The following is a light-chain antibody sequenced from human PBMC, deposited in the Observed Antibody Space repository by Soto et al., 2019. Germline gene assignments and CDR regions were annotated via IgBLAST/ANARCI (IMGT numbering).Light chain of an antibody. J-gene: IGKJ2*01. Sequence: AIQLTQSPSSLSASVGDRVTITCRASQGISSALAWYQQKPGKAPKLLIYDASSLESRVPSRFSGSGSGTDFTLTISSLQPEDFATYYCQQFNNYLMYTFGQGTKLEIK. V-gene: IGKV1D-13*01. CDR3: QQFNNYLMYT. CDR2: DAS. CDR1: QGISSA.